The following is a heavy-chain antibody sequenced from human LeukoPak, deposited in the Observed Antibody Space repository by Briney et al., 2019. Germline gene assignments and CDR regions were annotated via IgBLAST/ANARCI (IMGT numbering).Heavy chain of an antibody. D-gene: IGHD6-13*01. CDR3: AKNRGSSWYRDYFDY. V-gene: IGHV3-23*01. CDR1: GFTFSSYA. CDR2: ISGSGGST. Sequence: PGGSLRLSCAASGFTFSSYAMSWVRQAPGKGLEWVSAISGSGGSTYYADSVKGRFTISRDNSKNTLYLQMNSLRAEDTAVYYCAKNRGSSWYRDYFDYWGQGTLVTVSS. J-gene: IGHJ4*02.